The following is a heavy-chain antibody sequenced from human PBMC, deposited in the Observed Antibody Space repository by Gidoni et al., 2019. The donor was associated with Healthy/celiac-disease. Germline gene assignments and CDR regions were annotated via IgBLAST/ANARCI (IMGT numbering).Heavy chain of an antibody. Sequence: QVQLVEPGGGVVQPGRSLRLSCAASGITFSSYGRHGVRQAPGKGLAWVAVIWYDGSNKYYADSVKGRFTISRDNSKNTLYLQMNSLRAEDTAVYYCATQGTGGDSYPYYFDYWGQGTLVTVSS. J-gene: IGHJ4*02. V-gene: IGHV3-33*01. D-gene: IGHD2-21*02. CDR3: ATQGTGGDSYPYYFDY. CDR2: IWYDGSNK. CDR1: GITFSSYG.